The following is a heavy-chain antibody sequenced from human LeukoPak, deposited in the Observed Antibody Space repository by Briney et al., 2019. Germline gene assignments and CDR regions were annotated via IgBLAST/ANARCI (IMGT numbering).Heavy chain of an antibody. J-gene: IGHJ4*02. CDR2: ISGDGPTT. Sequence: GGSLRLSCATSGFTFSTSWMHWVRQAPAKGLVWVSRISGDGPTTTYADSVKGRFTISRDNAKNTLFLQMNSLRVDDTAVYYCTRVRSSSWYDYWGQGALVTVSS. CDR3: TRVRSSSWYDY. CDR1: GFTFSTSW. V-gene: IGHV3-74*01. D-gene: IGHD6-13*01.